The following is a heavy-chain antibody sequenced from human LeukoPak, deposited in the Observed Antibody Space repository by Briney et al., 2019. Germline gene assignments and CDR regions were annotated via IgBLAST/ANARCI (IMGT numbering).Heavy chain of an antibody. CDR2: INPNSGGT. J-gene: IGHJ4*02. CDR3: ARTIGCSSTSCHHDY. D-gene: IGHD2-2*01. Sequence: ASVNVSCKASGYTFTGYYMHWVRQAPGQGLEWMGWINPNSGGTNYAQKFQGRVTMTRDTSISTAYMELSRLRSDDTAVYYCARTIGCSSTSCHHDYWGQGTLVTVSS. CDR1: GYTFTGYY. V-gene: IGHV1-2*02.